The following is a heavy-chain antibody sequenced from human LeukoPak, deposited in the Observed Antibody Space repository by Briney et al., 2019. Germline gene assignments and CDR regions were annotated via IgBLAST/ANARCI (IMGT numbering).Heavy chain of an antibody. CDR3: ARSKSSSWYFDY. CDR2: IYHSGST. J-gene: IGHJ4*02. D-gene: IGHD6-13*01. V-gene: IGHV4-38-2*01. CDR1: GYSISSGYY. Sequence: SETLSLTCAVSGYSISSGYYWGWIRQPPGKGLEWMGSIYHSGSTYYNPSLMSRVTISVDTSKNQFSLRLSSVTAADTAVYYCARSKSSSWYFDYWGQGTLVAVSS.